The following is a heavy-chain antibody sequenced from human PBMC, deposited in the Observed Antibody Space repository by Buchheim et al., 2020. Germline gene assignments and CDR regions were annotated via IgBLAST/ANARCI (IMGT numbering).Heavy chain of an antibody. CDR2: IATGGDT. V-gene: IGHV3-13*01. CDR3: VRAPFDP. Sequence: EVQLVESGGGLVQPGGSLRLACAASGFSFSSYDMHWVRQATGKGLEWVSAIATGGDTYYLGSVKGRFTISRDNARHSLYLQMNDLRAGDTAVYYCVRAPFDPWGHGTL. J-gene: IGHJ5*02. CDR1: GFSFSSYD.